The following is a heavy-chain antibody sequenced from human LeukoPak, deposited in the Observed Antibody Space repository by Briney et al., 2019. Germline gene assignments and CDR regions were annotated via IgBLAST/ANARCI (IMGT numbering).Heavy chain of an antibody. Sequence: GGSLRLSCAASGSTFSSYDMHWVRQATGKGLEWVSAIGTAGDTYYPGSVKGRFTISRENAKNSLYLQMNSLRAGDTAVYYCARGGDYYYYMDVWGKGTTVTVSS. CDR1: GSTFSSYD. CDR2: IGTAGDT. J-gene: IGHJ6*03. V-gene: IGHV3-13*01. CDR3: ARGGDYYYYMDV. D-gene: IGHD4-17*01.